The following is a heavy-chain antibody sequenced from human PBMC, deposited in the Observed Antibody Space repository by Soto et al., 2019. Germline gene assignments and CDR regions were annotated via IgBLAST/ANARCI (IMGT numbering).Heavy chain of an antibody. V-gene: IGHV1-69*12. D-gene: IGHD2-15*01. CDR3: ARGRGGNGAFDI. J-gene: IGHJ3*02. CDR1: GGTFSSYA. Sequence: QVQLVQSGAEVKKPGSSVKVSCKASGGTFSSYAISWVRQAPGQGLEWMGGIIPIFGTANYAQKFQGRVTISADEATSAAYRELSSLRSEDTAVYYCARGRGGNGAFDIWGQGTMVTVSS. CDR2: IIPIFGTA.